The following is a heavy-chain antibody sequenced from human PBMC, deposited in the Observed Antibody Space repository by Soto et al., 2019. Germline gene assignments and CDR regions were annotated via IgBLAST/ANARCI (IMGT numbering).Heavy chain of an antibody. V-gene: IGHV4-31*03. CDR1: GGSISSGGYY. CDR3: ARVPGAGYDSAGAFDI. D-gene: IGHD3-22*01. Sequence: SETLSLTCTVSGGSISSGGYYWSWIRQHPGKGLEWIGYIYYSGSTYYNPSLKSRVTISVDTSKNQFSLKLSSVTAADTAVFYCARVPGAGYDSAGAFDIWGQGTMVTVSS. CDR2: IYYSGST. J-gene: IGHJ3*02.